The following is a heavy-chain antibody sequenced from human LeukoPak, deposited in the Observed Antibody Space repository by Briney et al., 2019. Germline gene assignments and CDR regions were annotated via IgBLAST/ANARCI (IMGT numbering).Heavy chain of an antibody. CDR2: IYSGGST. CDR3: ARSLGGIAVAGTLAFDI. D-gene: IGHD6-19*01. Sequence: GGSLTLSCAASGFTVSSNYMSWVRQAPGKGLEWVSVIYSGGSTYYADSVKGRFTSSRHNSKNTLYLQMNSLRAEDTAVYYCARSLGGIAVAGTLAFDIWGQGTMVTVSS. J-gene: IGHJ3*02. CDR1: GFTVSSNY. V-gene: IGHV3-53*04.